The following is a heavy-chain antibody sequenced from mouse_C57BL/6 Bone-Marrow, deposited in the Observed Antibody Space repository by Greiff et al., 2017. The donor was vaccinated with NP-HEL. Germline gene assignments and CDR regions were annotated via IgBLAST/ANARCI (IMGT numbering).Heavy chain of an antibody. CDR2: IYPGNSDT. CDR3: TQGGLRRPSFAY. Sequence: EVQLQQSGTVLARPGASVKMSCKTSGYTFTSYWMHWVKQRPGQGLEWIGAIYPGNSDTSYNQKFKGKAKLTAVTSASTAYMELSSLTNEDSAVYYCTQGGLRRPSFAYWGQGTLVTVSA. D-gene: IGHD2-4*01. V-gene: IGHV1-5*01. CDR1: GYTFTSYW. J-gene: IGHJ3*01.